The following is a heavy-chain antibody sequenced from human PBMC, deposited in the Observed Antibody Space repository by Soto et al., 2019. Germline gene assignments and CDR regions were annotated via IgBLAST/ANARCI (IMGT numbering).Heavy chain of an antibody. Sequence: QVQLVQSGAEVKKPGSSVKVSCKASGGTFSSYGITWVRQAPGQGLEWMGGIIPIFNTPDYARKFQGRVTITADKSTSTAYMDLSSLRSEDTAVYYCATIAGRPENYYYGMDVWGQGTTVTVSS. V-gene: IGHV1-69*06. J-gene: IGHJ6*02. CDR1: GGTFSSYG. CDR2: IIPIFNTP. D-gene: IGHD6-6*01. CDR3: ATIAGRPENYYYGMDV.